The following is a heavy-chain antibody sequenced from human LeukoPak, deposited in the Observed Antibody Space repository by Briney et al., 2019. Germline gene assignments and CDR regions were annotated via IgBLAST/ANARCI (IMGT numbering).Heavy chain of an antibody. Sequence: SETLSLTCTVSGASITSDYYYRSWIRQPPRKGLEWIGRIYFSGSTNYNPSLKSRVTISLDTSKNQFSLKLSSLTAADTAVYYCANMYGRDSGYYYYYYMDVWGKGTPVTVSS. CDR2: IYFSGST. CDR1: GASITSDYYY. J-gene: IGHJ6*03. D-gene: IGHD4-23*01. V-gene: IGHV4-61*02. CDR3: ANMYGRDSGYYYYYYMDV.